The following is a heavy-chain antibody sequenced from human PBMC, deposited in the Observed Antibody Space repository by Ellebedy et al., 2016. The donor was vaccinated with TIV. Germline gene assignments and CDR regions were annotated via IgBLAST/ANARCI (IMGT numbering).Heavy chain of an antibody. CDR3: AREEFPGITSSGVLTFSSTGRMDD. J-gene: IGHJ6*02. CDR1: GDSVSSNSAA. V-gene: IGHV6-1*01. Sequence: SETLSPTCAIPGDSVSSNSAAWNWIRQSPSRGLEWLGRKYYRSEWYNDYAASVESRITVYPDTSKNQVSLQLSSVTPEETAVYYCAREEFPGITSSGVLTFSSTGRMDDWGQGTTVTISS. D-gene: IGHD3-3*01. CDR2: KYYRSEWYN.